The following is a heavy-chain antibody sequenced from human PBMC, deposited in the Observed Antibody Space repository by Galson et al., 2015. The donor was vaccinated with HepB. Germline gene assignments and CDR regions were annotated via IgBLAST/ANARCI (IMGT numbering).Heavy chain of an antibody. CDR2: IYYSGNT. D-gene: IGHD5-12*01. J-gene: IGHJ5*02. Sequence: TLSLTCTVSGTSISSGGYYWSWIRQEPGKGLEWIGYIYYSGNTYYNPSLKSRVTISVDTSKNQFSLKLSSVTAADTAVYYCARSGYDSLNWFDPWGQGTLVTVSS. CDR1: GTSISSGGYY. CDR3: ARSGYDSLNWFDP. V-gene: IGHV4-31*03.